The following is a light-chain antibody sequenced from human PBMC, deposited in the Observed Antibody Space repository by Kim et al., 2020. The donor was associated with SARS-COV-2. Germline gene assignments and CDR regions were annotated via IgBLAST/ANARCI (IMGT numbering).Light chain of an antibody. Sequence: QSALTQPASVSGSPGQSITISCTGTSSDVGGYNCVSWYQQHPGKAPKLMIDDVSNRPSGVSNRFSGSKSGNTASLTISGLQAEDEADYYCSSYTSRSTLVFGGGTQLTVL. V-gene: IGLV2-14*03. CDR1: SSDVGGYNC. CDR3: SSYTSRSTLV. J-gene: IGLJ3*02. CDR2: DVS.